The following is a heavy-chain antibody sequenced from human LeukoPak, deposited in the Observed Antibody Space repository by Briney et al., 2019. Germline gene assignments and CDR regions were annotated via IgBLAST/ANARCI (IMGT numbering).Heavy chain of an antibody. J-gene: IGHJ1*01. D-gene: IGHD2-15*01. CDR1: GFTFSSYA. CDR3: AQQVGYCSSGSCYFTY. V-gene: IGHV3-30*04. Sequence: PGGSLRLSCAASGFTFSSYAMHWVRQAPGKGLEWVAVMSYGGQNERYADSVKGRFTISRDKSKNTLSLQMNSLRAEDTAVYYCAQQVGYCSSGSCYFTYWGQGTLVTVSS. CDR2: MSYGGQNE.